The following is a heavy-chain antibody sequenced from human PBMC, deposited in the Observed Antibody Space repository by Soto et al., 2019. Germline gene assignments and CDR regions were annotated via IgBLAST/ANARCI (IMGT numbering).Heavy chain of an antibody. J-gene: IGHJ5*02. V-gene: IGHV4-39*01. CDR2: IYDTGNT. CDR1: GGSITSSGFW. CDR3: AKRAYGDPFDP. D-gene: IGHD4-17*01. Sequence: HLQLQESGPGLVKSSETLSLTCAVSGGSITSSGFWWSWIRQPPGKGLEWIATIYDTGNTFYNPSLRSRVTMAADTSKNQFALSLNSVTAADTAVYYCAKRAYGDPFDPWGQGTLVTVSS.